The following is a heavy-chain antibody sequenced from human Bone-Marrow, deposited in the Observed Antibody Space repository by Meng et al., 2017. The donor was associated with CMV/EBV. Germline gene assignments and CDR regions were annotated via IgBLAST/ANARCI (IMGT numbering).Heavy chain of an antibody. V-gene: IGHV1-69*04. CDR1: GGTFSSYT. J-gene: IGHJ6*02. CDR3: ARDRLGATVERYYYYGMDV. CDR2: IIPILGIA. Sequence: SVKVSCKASGGTFSSYTISWVRQAPGQGLEWMGRIIPILGIANYAQKFQGRVTITADKSTSTAYMELSSLRSEDTAVYYCARDRLGATVERYYYYGMDVWGQGTMVTVSS. D-gene: IGHD1-26*01.